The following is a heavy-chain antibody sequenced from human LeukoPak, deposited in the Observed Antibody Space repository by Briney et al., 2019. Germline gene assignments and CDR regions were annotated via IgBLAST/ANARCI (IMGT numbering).Heavy chain of an antibody. Sequence: SETLSLTCTVSGGSISPYYWGWIRQPPGKGLEWIGSIYYSGSTYYNPSLKSRVTISVDTSKNQFSLKLSSVTAADTAVYYCARVDIVVVVARAFDIWSQGTMVTVSS. V-gene: IGHV4-39*01. CDR2: IYYSGST. J-gene: IGHJ3*02. CDR3: ARVDIVVVVARAFDI. D-gene: IGHD2-15*01. CDR1: GGSISPYY.